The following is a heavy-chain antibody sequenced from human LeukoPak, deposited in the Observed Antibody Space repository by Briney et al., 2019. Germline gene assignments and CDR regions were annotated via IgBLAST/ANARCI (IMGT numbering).Heavy chain of an antibody. CDR2: IYPGDSDT. D-gene: IGHD6-13*01. Sequence: GESLKISRKGSGYSFTNYWIGWVRQMPGKGLEWMGIIYPGDSDTRYSPSFQGQVTISADKSISTAYLQWSSLKASDTAIYYCARRTSSSSVDYWGQGTLVTVSS. J-gene: IGHJ4*02. V-gene: IGHV5-51*01. CDR3: ARRTSSSSVDY. CDR1: GYSFTNYW.